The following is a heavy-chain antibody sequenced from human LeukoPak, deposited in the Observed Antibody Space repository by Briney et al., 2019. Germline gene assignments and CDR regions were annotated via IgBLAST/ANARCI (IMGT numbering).Heavy chain of an antibody. CDR2: INPNSGGT. Sequence: GASVKVSCKASGYTFTGYYMHWVRQAPGQGLEWMGWINPNSGGTNYAQKFQGRVTIAADKSTSTAYMELSSLRSEDTAVYYCALQSYYYYYGMDVWGQGTTVTVSS. CDR3: ALQSYYYYYGMDV. J-gene: IGHJ6*02. CDR1: GYTFTGYY. V-gene: IGHV1-2*02.